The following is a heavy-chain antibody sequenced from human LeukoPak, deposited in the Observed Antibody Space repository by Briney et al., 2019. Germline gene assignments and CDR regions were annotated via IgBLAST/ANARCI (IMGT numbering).Heavy chain of an antibody. J-gene: IGHJ2*01. CDR3: AKGGDNSFDTSGRLVVYWYFDL. D-gene: IGHD3-22*01. V-gene: IGHV3-30*07. CDR1: GFTFSSDA. CDR2: ISCDGSNK. Sequence: QPGGSLRLSCAASGFTFSSDAMHWVRQAPGKGLEWVAGISCDGSNKNYAYSANGRCTITRDNSNNTQYLQMNSLRTDDKAVNYFAKGGDNSFDTSGRLVVYWYFDLWGRGTLVTVSS.